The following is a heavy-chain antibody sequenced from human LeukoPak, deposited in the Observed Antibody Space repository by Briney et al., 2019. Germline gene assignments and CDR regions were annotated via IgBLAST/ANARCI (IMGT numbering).Heavy chain of an antibody. J-gene: IGHJ5*02. Sequence: SETLSLTCSVSGGYISSYYWSWIRQSPGKGLEWIGYIYYSGSTTYNPSLKSRVAISVDTSTNQFSLKVNSVTAADTAIYYCARGGQILTGPGDHATNWFDPWGQGTLVIVSS. CDR2: IYYSGST. V-gene: IGHV4-59*01. CDR3: ARGGQILTGPGDHATNWFDP. CDR1: GGYISSYY. D-gene: IGHD4-17*01.